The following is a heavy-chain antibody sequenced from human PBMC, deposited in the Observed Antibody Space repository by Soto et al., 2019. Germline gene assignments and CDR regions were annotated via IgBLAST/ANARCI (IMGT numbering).Heavy chain of an antibody. CDR3: ARLRGSGGYSAYYFDS. D-gene: IGHD3-10*01. J-gene: IGHJ4*02. Sequence: QVHLQESGPGLVRPSQTLSLTCTVSGSINSGGYYWSWVRQHPVKGLEWIGYIHYSGSTWYNPSLKSRISTSVDTSNDQFSLQLSSVTVADTAVYYCARLRGSGGYSAYYFDSWGQGMLVIVSS. CDR1: GSINSGGYY. CDR2: IHYSGST. V-gene: IGHV4-31*03.